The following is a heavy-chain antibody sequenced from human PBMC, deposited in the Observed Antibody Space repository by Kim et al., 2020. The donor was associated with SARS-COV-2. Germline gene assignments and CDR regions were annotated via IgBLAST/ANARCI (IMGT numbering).Heavy chain of an antibody. V-gene: IGHV3-33*08. J-gene: IGHJ6*02. CDR2: IWYDGSNK. CDR1: GFTFSSYS. CDR3: ARTGLSVYGSGSPPYYYYGMEV. Sequence: GGSLRLSCAASGFTFSSYSMHWVRQAPGKGLEWVADIWYDGSNKYYPDSVKGRFTISRDNSKNTLYLQMNSLRAEDTAVYYCARTGLSVYGSGSPPYYYYGMEVWGQGTTVTVSS. D-gene: IGHD3-10*01.